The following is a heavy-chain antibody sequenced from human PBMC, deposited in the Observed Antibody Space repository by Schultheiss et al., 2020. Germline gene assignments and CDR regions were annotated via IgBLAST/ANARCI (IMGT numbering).Heavy chain of an antibody. Sequence: GGSLRLSCAASGFTFSSYGMHWVRQAPGKGLEWVAVISYDGSNKYYADSVKGRFTISRDNSKNTLYLQMNSLRAEDTAVYYCARGPMVRGVDPPMDVWGQGTTVTVSS. J-gene: IGHJ6*02. D-gene: IGHD3-10*01. CDR1: GFTFSSYG. CDR3: ARGPMVRGVDPPMDV. V-gene: IGHV3-30*03. CDR2: ISYDGSNK.